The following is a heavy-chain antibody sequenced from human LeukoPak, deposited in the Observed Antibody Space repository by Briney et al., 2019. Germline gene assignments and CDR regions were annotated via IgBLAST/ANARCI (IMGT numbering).Heavy chain of an antibody. D-gene: IGHD1-26*01. CDR3: TRDRGTYNWLDP. V-gene: IGHV3-73*01. J-gene: IGHJ5*02. CDR1: GFTLSDSA. Sequence: GGSLRLSCAASGFTLSDSAIHWVRQASGKGLEWVGLIDRPAKSYATAYGASVGGRLTVSRDDSKNTAYLQMDSLKTEDTALYYCTRDRGTYNWLDPWGQGTLVTVSS. CDR2: IDRPAKSYAT.